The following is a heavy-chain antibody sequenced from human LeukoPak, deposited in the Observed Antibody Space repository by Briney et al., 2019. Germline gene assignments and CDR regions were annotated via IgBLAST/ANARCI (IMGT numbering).Heavy chain of an antibody. J-gene: IGHJ6*02. CDR3: ARTGYSSSWFSYYYGMDV. Sequence: GASVKVSCKASGYTFTGYYMHWVRQAPGQGLEWMGWINPNSGGTNYAQKFQGRVPMTRDTSISTAYMELSRLRSDDTAVYYCARTGYSSSWFSYYYGMDVWGQGTTVTVSS. CDR2: INPNSGGT. D-gene: IGHD6-13*01. CDR1: GYTFTGYY. V-gene: IGHV1-2*02.